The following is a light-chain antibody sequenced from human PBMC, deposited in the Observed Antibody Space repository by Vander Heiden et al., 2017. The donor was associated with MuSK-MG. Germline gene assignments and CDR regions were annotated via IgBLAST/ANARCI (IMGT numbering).Light chain of an antibody. V-gene: IGLV2-23*02. CDR2: EVS. CDR1: SSDVGSYNL. CDR3: CSYAGSSTVV. Sequence: PGQSITISCTGTSSDVGSYNLVSWYQQHPGKAPKLIIYEVSKRPSGVSNRFSGSKCGNTASLTISGLQAEDEADDYCCSYAGSSTVVFGGGTKLTVL. J-gene: IGLJ2*01.